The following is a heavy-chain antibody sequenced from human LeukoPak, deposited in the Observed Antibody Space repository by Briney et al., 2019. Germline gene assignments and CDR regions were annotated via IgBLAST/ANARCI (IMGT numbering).Heavy chain of an antibody. CDR1: GFTFSSYW. J-gene: IGHJ4*02. CDR3: ARAPIVYDLWSGYYIGEDY. V-gene: IGHV3-7*01. D-gene: IGHD3-3*01. CDR2: IKQDGSEK. Sequence: GGSLRLSCAASGFTFSSYWMSWVRQAPGKGLEWVANIKQDGSEKYYVDSVKGRFTISRDNAKNSLYLQMNSLRAEDTAVYYCARAPIVYDLWSGYYIGEDYWGQGTLVTVSS.